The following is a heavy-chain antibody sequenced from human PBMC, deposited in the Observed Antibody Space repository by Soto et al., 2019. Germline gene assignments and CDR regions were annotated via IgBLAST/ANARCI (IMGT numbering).Heavy chain of an antibody. Sequence: WTWIRQHPGKGLEWIGYIYYSGGTDYNPSLKSRLNISLDTSKNQFSLKLNSVTAADTAVYYCARDPLTIGGGGFDYWGQGTLVSVSS. CDR2: IYYSGGT. V-gene: IGHV4-31*02. J-gene: IGHJ4*02. D-gene: IGHD2-15*01. CDR3: ARDPLTIGGGGFDY.